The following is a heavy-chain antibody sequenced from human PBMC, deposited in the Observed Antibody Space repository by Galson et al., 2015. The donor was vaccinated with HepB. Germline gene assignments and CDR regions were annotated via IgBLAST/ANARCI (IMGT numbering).Heavy chain of an antibody. CDR2: ISWNSGSI. D-gene: IGHD3-22*01. V-gene: IGHV3-9*01. Sequence: SLRLSCAASGFTFDDYAMHWVRQAPGKGLEWVSGISWNSGSIGYADSVKGRFTISRDNAKNSLYLQMNSLRAEDTALYYCAKARHPSSGYYSDFDYWGQGTLVTVSS. CDR3: AKARHPSSGYYSDFDY. CDR1: GFTFDDYA. J-gene: IGHJ4*02.